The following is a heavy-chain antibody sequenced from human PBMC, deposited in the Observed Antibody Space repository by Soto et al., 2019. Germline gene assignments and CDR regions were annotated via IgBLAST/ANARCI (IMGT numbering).Heavy chain of an antibody. Sequence: GGSLRLSCAASGFTFDDYAMHWVRQAPGKGLEWVSGISWNSGSIGYADSVKGRFTISRDNAKNSLYLQMNRLRAEDTAVYYCANDMGRGITMVRGHDYWGQATLVTVS. CDR3: ANDMGRGITMVRGHDY. D-gene: IGHD3-10*01. J-gene: IGHJ4*02. V-gene: IGHV3-9*01. CDR1: GFTFDDYA. CDR2: ISWNSGSI.